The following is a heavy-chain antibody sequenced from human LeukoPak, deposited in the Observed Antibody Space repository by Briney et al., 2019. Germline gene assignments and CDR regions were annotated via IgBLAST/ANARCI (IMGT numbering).Heavy chain of an antibody. CDR3: ATDIRAVGDSRYFDY. Sequence: GGSLRLSCAASGFTFSDYYMSWIRQSPGKGLEWLSYISGSGGDKNYADSVKGRFTISRDNAENSLYLQMNSLRIEDTAIYYCATDIRAVGDSRYFDYWGQGALVTVSS. CDR1: GFTFSDYY. J-gene: IGHJ4*02. D-gene: IGHD1-26*01. V-gene: IGHV3-11*01. CDR2: ISGSGGDK.